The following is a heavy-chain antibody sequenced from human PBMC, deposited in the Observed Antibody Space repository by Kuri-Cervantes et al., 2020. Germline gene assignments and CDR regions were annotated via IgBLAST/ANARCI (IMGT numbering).Heavy chain of an antibody. J-gene: IGHJ6*03. CDR1: GFTFYNYG. CDR2: ISRSSTYI. V-gene: IGHV3-21*01. Sequence: LSLTCAASGFTFYNYGMSWVRQVPGMGLEWVSSISRSSTYIYSTDSVKGRFTISRDNAKNSLFLQMHNLRAEDTAVYYCARDGVEASTLFGESDYYYMGVWGKGTTGTVSS. CDR3: ARDGVEASTLFGESDYYYMGV. D-gene: IGHD3-10*02.